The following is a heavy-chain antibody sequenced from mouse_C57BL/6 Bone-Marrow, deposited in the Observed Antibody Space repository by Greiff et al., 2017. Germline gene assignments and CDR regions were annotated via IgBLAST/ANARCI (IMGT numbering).Heavy chain of an antibody. CDR3: ARSGVITTVPLDY. J-gene: IGHJ2*01. CDR2: IDPSDSET. V-gene: IGHV1-52*01. D-gene: IGHD1-1*01. CDR1: GYTFTSYW. Sequence: QVQLQQPGAELVRPGSSVKLSCKASGYTFTSYWMHWVKQRPIQGLEWIGNIDPSDSETHYNQKFKDKATLTVDKSSSTAYMQLSSLTSEDSAVXYCARSGVITTVPLDYWGQGTTLTVSS.